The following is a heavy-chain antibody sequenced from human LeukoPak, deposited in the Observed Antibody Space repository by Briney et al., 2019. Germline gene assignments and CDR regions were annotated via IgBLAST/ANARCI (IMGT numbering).Heavy chain of an antibody. Sequence: GGSLRLSCSASGFTYTDYSMSWVRQVPGKGLEWVSAISGSGGSTYYADSVKGRFTISRDNSKNTLYLQMNSLRAEDTAVYYCAKMRGSYYYADYWGQGTLVTVSS. D-gene: IGHD1-26*01. CDR1: GFTYTDYS. CDR3: AKMRGSYYYADY. V-gene: IGHV3-23*01. CDR2: ISGSGGST. J-gene: IGHJ4*02.